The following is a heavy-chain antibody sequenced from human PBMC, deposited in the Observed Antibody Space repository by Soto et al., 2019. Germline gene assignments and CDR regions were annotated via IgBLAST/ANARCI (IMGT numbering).Heavy chain of an antibody. J-gene: IGHJ4*02. CDR3: ATATHPRWLPFDY. CDR2: ISYDGSNK. D-gene: IGHD4-17*01. Sequence: QPGGSLRLSCAASGFTFSSYAMHWVRQAPGKGLEWVAVISYDGSNKYYADSVKGRFTISRDNSKNTLYLQMNSLRAEDTAVYYCATATHPRWLPFDYWGQGTLVTVSS. CDR1: GFTFSSYA. V-gene: IGHV3-30-3*01.